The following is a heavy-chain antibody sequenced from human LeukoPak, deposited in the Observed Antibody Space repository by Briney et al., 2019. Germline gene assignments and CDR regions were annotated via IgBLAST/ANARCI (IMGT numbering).Heavy chain of an antibody. D-gene: IGHD2-15*01. CDR2: IGGSGGRT. Sequence: PGGSLRLCCAASGFTFNSYALNWVRQAPGKGLEWVSAIGGSGGRTYYADSVKGRVTISRDNSKNTLYLEMNSLRAEDTAVYYCAKTGFSDAFDIWGQGTMVTVSS. CDR3: AKTGFSDAFDI. J-gene: IGHJ3*02. CDR1: GFTFNSYA. V-gene: IGHV3-23*01.